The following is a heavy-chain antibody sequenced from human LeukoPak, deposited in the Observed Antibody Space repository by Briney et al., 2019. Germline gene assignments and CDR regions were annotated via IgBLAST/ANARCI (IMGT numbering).Heavy chain of an antibody. J-gene: IGHJ5*02. V-gene: IGHV4-34*01. CDR2: INHSGIT. CDR1: GGSFSGYY. CDR3: ARRPIAAAVFDP. D-gene: IGHD6-13*01. Sequence: SETLSLTCAVYGGSFSGYYWSWIRQPPGKGLEWIGEINHSGITNYNPSLKSRVTISVDTSRNQLSLKLSSVTAADTAVYYCARRPIAAAVFDPWGQGTLVTVSS.